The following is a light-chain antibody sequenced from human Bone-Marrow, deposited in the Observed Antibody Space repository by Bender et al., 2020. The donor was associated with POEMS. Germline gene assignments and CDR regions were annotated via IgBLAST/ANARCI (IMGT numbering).Light chain of an antibody. CDR2: QDR. CDR1: NLGDKF. J-gene: IGLJ3*02. Sequence: SNELTQPPSVSVSPGQTASITCPGDNLGDKFASWYQQKAGQSPVLVIYQDRRRPSGVPDRFSGSKSGNTASLTIYGLQAEDEADYYCFSYTSSTTSVFGGGTKLTVL. CDR3: FSYTSSTTSV. V-gene: IGLV3-1*01.